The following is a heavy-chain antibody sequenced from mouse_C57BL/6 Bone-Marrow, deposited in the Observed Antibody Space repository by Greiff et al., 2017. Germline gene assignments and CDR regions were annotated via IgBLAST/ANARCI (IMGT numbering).Heavy chain of an antibody. Sequence: QVQLKESGAELVRPGASVKLSCKASGYTFTDSYINWVKQRPGQGLEWIARIYPGSGNPYYNEKFKGKATLTAEKSSSTAYMQLSSLTSEDSAVYFCASWGLRWLRRGGYYYAMDYWGQGTSVTVSS. CDR3: ASWGLRWLRRGGYYYAMDY. V-gene: IGHV1-76*01. D-gene: IGHD2-2*01. CDR2: IYPGSGNP. J-gene: IGHJ4*01. CDR1: GYTFTDSY.